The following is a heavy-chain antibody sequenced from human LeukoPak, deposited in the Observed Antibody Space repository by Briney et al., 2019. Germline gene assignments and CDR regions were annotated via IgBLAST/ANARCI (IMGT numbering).Heavy chain of an antibody. D-gene: IGHD2-21*01. CDR1: GGSISSSSYY. CDR3: ARVGDWRDYFDY. J-gene: IGHJ4*02. V-gene: IGHV4-39*07. Sequence: SETLSLTCTVSGGSISSSSYYWGWIRQPPGKGLEWIGSIYYSGSTYYNPSLKSRVTISVDTSKNQFSLKLSSVTAADTAVYYCARVGDWRDYFDYWGQGTLVTVSS. CDR2: IYYSGST.